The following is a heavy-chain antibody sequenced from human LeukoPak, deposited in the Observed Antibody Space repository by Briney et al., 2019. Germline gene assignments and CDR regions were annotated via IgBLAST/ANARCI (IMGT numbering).Heavy chain of an antibody. D-gene: IGHD2-2*01. CDR3: AKDNWECSTTSCYSFDC. CDR1: GFTFSSYA. V-gene: IGHV3-23*01. Sequence: PGGSLRLSCAASGFTFSSYAMSWVRQAPGKGLEWVSAISGSGGSTYYADSVKGRFTISRDNSKNTLYLQMNSLRAEDTAVYYCAKDNWECSTTSCYSFDCWGQGTLVTVSS. J-gene: IGHJ4*02. CDR2: ISGSGGST.